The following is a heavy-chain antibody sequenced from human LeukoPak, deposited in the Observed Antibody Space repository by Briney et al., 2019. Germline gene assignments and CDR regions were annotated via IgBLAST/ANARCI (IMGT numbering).Heavy chain of an antibody. V-gene: IGHV4-4*07. CDR2: IYTSGST. CDR1: GGSISSYY. D-gene: IGHD4-17*01. J-gene: IGHJ5*02. CDR3: AREVTVTLPEWFDP. Sequence: TSETLSLTCTVSGGSISSYYWSWIRQPAGKGLEWIGRIYTSGSTNYNPSLKGRVTISVDKSKNQFSLKLSSVTAADTAVYYCAREVTVTLPEWFDPWGQGTLVTVSS.